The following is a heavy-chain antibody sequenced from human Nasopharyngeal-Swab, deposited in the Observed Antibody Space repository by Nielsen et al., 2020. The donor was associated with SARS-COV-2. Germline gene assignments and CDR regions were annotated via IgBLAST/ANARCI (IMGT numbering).Heavy chain of an antibody. CDR3: ARHMLGGPTAFDI. D-gene: IGHD2-8*01. Sequence: GSLRLSCTVSGGSISSSSYYWGWIRQPPGKGLEWIGSIYYSGSTYYNPSLKSRVTISVDTSKNQFSLKLSSVTAADTAVFYCARHMLGGPTAFDIWGQGTVVTVSS. CDR2: IYYSGST. V-gene: IGHV4-39*07. J-gene: IGHJ3*02. CDR1: GGSISSSSYY.